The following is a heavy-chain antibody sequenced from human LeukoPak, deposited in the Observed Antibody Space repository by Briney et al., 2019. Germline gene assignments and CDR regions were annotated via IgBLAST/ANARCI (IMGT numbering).Heavy chain of an antibody. J-gene: IGHJ4*02. CDR1: GFTFRSYG. Sequence: GGSLRLSCAASGFTFRSYGMHWVRQAPGKGLEWVAFIRYDGNSNYYADSVKGRFTISRDSSRSTLYLQMNSLRAEDTAVYYCAKEEVISGNHGVYFDYWGQGTLVTVSS. CDR3: AKEEVISGNHGVYFDY. D-gene: IGHD3-22*01. CDR2: IRYDGNSN. V-gene: IGHV3-30*02.